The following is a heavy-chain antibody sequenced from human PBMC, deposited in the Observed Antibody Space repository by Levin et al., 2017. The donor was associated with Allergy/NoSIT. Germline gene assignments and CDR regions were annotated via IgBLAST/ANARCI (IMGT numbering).Heavy chain of an antibody. J-gene: IGHJ6*02. CDR2: MNPNSGNT. D-gene: IGHD3-9*01. CDR1: GYTFTSYD. Sequence: PGASVKVSCKASGYTFTSYDINWVRQATGQGLEWMGWMNPNSGNTGYAQKFQGRVTMTRNTSISTAYMELSSLRSEDTAVYYCASRTPRGYYDILTGYYRPHYYDYYGMDVWGQGTTVTVSS. V-gene: IGHV1-8*01. CDR3: ASRTPRGYYDILTGYYRPHYYDYYGMDV.